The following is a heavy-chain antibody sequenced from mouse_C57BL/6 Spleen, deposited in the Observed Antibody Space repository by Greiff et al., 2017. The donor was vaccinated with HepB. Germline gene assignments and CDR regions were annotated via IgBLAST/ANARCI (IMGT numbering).Heavy chain of an antibody. CDR2: ISYDGSN. D-gene: IGHD2-3*01. CDR1: GYSITSGYY. Sequence: EVQLQESGPGLVKPSQSLSLTCSVTGYSITSGYYWNWIRQFPGNKLEWMGYISYDGSNNYNPSLKNRISITRDTSKNQFFLKLNSVTTEDTATYYCARESDGRDYFDYWGQGTTLTVSS. V-gene: IGHV3-6*01. CDR3: ARESDGRDYFDY. J-gene: IGHJ2*01.